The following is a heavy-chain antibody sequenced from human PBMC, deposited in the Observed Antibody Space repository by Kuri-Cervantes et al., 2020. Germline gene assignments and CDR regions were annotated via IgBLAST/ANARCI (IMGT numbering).Heavy chain of an antibody. CDR2: ISAYNGNT. D-gene: IGHD6-19*01. J-gene: IGHJ6*02. CDR3: ARAPIAVAGTGGAMDV. CDR1: GYTFTRYG. V-gene: IGHV1-18*01. Sequence: ASVKVSCKASGYTFTRYGISWVRQAPGQGLEWMGWISAYNGNTNYAQKLQGRVTMTTDTSTSTAYMELRSLRSDDTAVYYCARAPIAVAGTGGAMDVWGQGTTVTSP.